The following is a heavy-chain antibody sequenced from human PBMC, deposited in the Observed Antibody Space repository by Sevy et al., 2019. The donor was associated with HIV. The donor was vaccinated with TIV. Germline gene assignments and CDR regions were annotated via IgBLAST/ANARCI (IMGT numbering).Heavy chain of an antibody. CDR2: ISYDGSNK. CDR1: GFTFSSYA. Sequence: GGSLRPSCAASGFTFSSYAMHWVRQAPGKGLEWVAVISYDGSNKYYADSVKGRFTISRDNSKNTLYLQMNSLRAEDTAVYYCARGLYYDSSRGTFDYWGQGTLVTVSS. CDR3: ARGLYYDSSRGTFDY. J-gene: IGHJ4*02. V-gene: IGHV3-30-3*01. D-gene: IGHD3-22*01.